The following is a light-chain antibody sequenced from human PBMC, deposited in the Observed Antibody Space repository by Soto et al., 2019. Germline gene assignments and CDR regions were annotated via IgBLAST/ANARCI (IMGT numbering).Light chain of an antibody. J-gene: IGLJ3*02. CDR2: DVS. CDR1: SSDVGGYNY. CDR3: SSYTSSSSTLV. V-gene: IGLV2-14*03. Sequence: QSVLTQPPSVSGSPGQSITISCTGTSSDVGGYNYVSWYQQHPGKAPKLMIYDVSNRPSGVSNRFSGSKSGNTASLTISGLQAEDEADYYCSSYTSSSSTLVFGGGTKLTVL.